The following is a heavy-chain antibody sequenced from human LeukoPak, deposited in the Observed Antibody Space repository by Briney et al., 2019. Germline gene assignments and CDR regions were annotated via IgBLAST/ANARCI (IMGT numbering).Heavy chain of an antibody. J-gene: IGHJ3*02. CDR1: GYTFTSHV. CDR2: INTNTGNP. V-gene: IGHV7-4-1*02. D-gene: IGHD5-12*01. CDR3: ARSGFRTDHPAFDI. Sequence: VASVKVSCKASGYTFTSHVMNWVRQAPGQGLEWLGWINTNTGNPTYAQGFTGHFVFSLDTSVTTTYLQINSLKDDDTAVYYCARSGFRTDHPAFDIWGQGTMVTVSS.